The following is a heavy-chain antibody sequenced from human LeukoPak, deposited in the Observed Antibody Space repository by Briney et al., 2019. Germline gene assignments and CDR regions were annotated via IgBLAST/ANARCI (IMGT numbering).Heavy chain of an antibody. D-gene: IGHD2-2*01. J-gene: IGHJ5*02. CDR1: GYTFADYY. CDR3: AKDPFDQMLPENWFDP. Sequence: ASVKVSCKASGYTFADYYIHWVRQAPGQGLEWVGWMNPNSGDTNYARSFQGRVTTTRDTSISTAYMELSRLRFDDTAVYYCAKDPFDQMLPENWFDPWGQGTLVTVSS. V-gene: IGHV1-2*02. CDR2: MNPNSGDT.